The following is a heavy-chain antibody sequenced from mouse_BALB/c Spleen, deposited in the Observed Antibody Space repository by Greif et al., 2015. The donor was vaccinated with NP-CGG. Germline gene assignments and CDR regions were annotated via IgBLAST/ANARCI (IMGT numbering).Heavy chain of an antibody. CDR1: GYTFTSYW. CDR3: ARSYGNYAY. D-gene: IGHD2-1*01. Sequence: QVQLQQPGAELAKPGASVKMSCKASGYTFTSYWMHWVKQRPGQGLEWIGYINPSTGYTEYNQKFKDKATLTADKSSSTAYMQLSSLTSEDSAVYYCARSYGNYAYWGQGTLVTVSA. J-gene: IGHJ3*01. CDR2: INPSTGYT. V-gene: IGHV1-7*01.